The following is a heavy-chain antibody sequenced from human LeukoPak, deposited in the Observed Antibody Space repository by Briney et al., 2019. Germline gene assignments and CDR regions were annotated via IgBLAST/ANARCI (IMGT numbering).Heavy chain of an antibody. CDR3: ARGRRSSPYWYLDL. Sequence: GGSLRLSCAASGFTVSSNYMSWVRQAPGKGLEWVSVTYSGGSTYYADSVKGRSTISRDNSKNTLYLQMNSLRAEDTAVYYCARGRRSSPYWYLDLWGRGTLVTVSS. V-gene: IGHV3-66*02. D-gene: IGHD6-13*01. CDR1: GFTVSSNY. CDR2: TYSGGST. J-gene: IGHJ2*01.